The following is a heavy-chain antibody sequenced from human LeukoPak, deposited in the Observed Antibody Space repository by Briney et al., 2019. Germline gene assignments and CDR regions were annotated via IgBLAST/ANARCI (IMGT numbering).Heavy chain of an antibody. D-gene: IGHD2-2*01. Sequence: ASVTVSCKVSGYTLTELSMHWVRQAPGKGLEWMGGFDPEDGETIYAQKFQGRVTMTEDTSTDTAYMELSSLRSEDTAVYYCATGLPAAAIPGPFDYWGQGTLVTVSS. CDR3: ATGLPAAAIPGPFDY. J-gene: IGHJ4*02. CDR1: GYTLTELS. CDR2: FDPEDGET. V-gene: IGHV1-24*01.